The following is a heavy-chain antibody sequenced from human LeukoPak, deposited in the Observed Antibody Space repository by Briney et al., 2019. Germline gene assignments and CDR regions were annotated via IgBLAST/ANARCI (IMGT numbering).Heavy chain of an antibody. CDR3: ARDLYRGYFDY. D-gene: IGHD1-14*01. J-gene: IGHJ4*02. Sequence: GGSLRLSCAASGFTFSDYYMSWIRQAPGKGLEWVSYISSSGSTIYYADSVKGRFTISRDNAKNSLYLQMNSLRAEDTAVCYCARDLYRGYFDYWGQGTLVTVSS. CDR2: ISSSGSTI. V-gene: IGHV3-11*01. CDR1: GFTFSDYY.